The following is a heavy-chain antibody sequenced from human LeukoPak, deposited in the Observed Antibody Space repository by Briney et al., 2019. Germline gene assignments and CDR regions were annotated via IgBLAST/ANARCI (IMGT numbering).Heavy chain of an antibody. D-gene: IGHD6-13*01. CDR1: GGSISSYY. Sequence: PSETLSLTCTVSGGSISSYYWSWIRQPPGKGLEWIGYIYYSRSTNYNPSLKSRVTISVDTSKNQFSLKLSSVTAADTAVYYCAREYIGSSLHFDYWGQGTLVTVSS. V-gene: IGHV4-59*01. CDR2: IYYSRST. J-gene: IGHJ4*02. CDR3: AREYIGSSLHFDY.